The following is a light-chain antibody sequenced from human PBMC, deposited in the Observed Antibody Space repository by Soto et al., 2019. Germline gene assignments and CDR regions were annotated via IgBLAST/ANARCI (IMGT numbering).Light chain of an antibody. V-gene: IGKV3-20*01. CDR3: HQYGRSPMHS. J-gene: IGKJ2*03. Sequence: EIVLTQSPGTLSLSPGERATLSCRASQSVSSDYLAWYQQKPGQAPRLLIYGASSRAAGIPDRFSGSGSGTAFTLTISRLEPEDFAVYYCHQYGRSPMHSFGQGTKLEIK. CDR1: QSVSSDY. CDR2: GAS.